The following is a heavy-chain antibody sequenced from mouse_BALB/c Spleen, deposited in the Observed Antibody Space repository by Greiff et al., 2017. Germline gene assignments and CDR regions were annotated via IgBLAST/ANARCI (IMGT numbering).Heavy chain of an antibody. Sequence: VKLMESGAELVRPGSSVKISCKASGYAFSSYWMNWVKQRPGQGLEWIGQIYPGDGDTNYNGKFKGKATLTADKSSSTAYMQLSSPTSENSAVYFCARGGLYWGQGTTLTVSS. CDR3: ARGGLY. J-gene: IGHJ2*01. CDR1: GYAFSSYW. CDR2: IYPGDGDT. V-gene: IGHV1-80*01.